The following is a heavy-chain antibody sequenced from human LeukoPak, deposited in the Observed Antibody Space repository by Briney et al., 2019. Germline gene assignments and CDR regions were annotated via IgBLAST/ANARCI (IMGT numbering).Heavy chain of an antibody. CDR1: GGSFSGYY. D-gene: IGHD3-22*01. Sequence: PSETLSLTHAVYGGSFSGYYWSWIRQPPGKGLEWIGEINHGGSTNYNPSLKSRVTISVDTSKNQFSLKLSSVTAADTSVYLCARGSNYYEPGQGWFDPWGKGNLVTVSS. CDR3: ARGSNYYEPGQGWFDP. V-gene: IGHV4-34*01. CDR2: INHGGST. J-gene: IGHJ5*02.